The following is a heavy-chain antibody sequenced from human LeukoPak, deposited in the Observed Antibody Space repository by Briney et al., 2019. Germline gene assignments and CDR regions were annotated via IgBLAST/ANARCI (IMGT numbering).Heavy chain of an antibody. CDR1: GFTFSNAW. V-gene: IGHV3-15*01. Sequence: PGGSLRLSCAASGFTFSNAWMSCVRQAPGKGLEWVGRIKSKTDGGTTDYAAPVKGRFTISRDDSKNTLYLQMNSLKTEDTAVYYCTTSLSSGYYIDYWGQGTLVTVSS. J-gene: IGHJ4*02. CDR2: IKSKTDGGTT. D-gene: IGHD3-22*01. CDR3: TTSLSSGYYIDY.